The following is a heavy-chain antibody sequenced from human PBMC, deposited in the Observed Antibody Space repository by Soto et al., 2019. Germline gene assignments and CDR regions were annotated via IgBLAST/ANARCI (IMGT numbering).Heavy chain of an antibody. D-gene: IGHD3-16*01. CDR3: ARDPGTSMIENYYNGMDV. CDR1: GDSIRNYF. J-gene: IGHJ6*02. CDR2: IYTSGSS. V-gene: IGHV4-4*07. Sequence: QVQLQESGPGQVKPSETLSLTCTVSGDSIRNYFWSWIRQPAGKGLEWIGRIYTSGSSNYNPSLKSRLTMSVDMSKNQVSLNLRSVTAADTAVYYCARDPGTSMIENYYNGMDVWGRGTTVIVSS.